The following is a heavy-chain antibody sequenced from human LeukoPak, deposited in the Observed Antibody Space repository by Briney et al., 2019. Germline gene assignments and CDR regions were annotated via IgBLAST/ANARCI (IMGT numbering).Heavy chain of an antibody. CDR1: GYTFTDYG. J-gene: IGHJ4*02. CDR2: ISAYNGNT. D-gene: IGHD6-19*01. Sequence: ASVKVSRKASGYTFTDYGITWVRLAPGQGIEWVAWISAYNGNTKYAQNLQGRVTLATDFSTNTAYMDLRSLRSDDTAAYYCARDRIVVAGTMSGCSQPDYWGQGTLVTVSS. V-gene: IGHV1-18*04. CDR3: ARDRIVVAGTMSGCSQPDY.